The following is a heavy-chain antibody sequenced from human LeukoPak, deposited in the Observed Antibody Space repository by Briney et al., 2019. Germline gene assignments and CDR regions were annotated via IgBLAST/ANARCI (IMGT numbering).Heavy chain of an antibody. CDR1: GGSISSYY. CDR3: ARDEPGYSSGWYGSDY. J-gene: IGHJ4*02. CDR2: IYYSGST. D-gene: IGHD6-19*01. Sequence: SETLSLTCTVSGGSISSYYWSWIRQPPGKGLEWIGYIYYSGSTNYNPSLKSRVTISVDTSKNQFSLKLSSVTAADTAVYYCARDEPGYSSGWYGSDYWGQGTLVTVSS. V-gene: IGHV4-59*01.